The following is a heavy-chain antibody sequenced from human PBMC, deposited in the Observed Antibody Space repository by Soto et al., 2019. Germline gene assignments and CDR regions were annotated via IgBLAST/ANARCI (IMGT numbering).Heavy chain of an antibody. CDR3: VRHGIDYLHGLVDV. CDR2: VYYTGDT. D-gene: IGHD4-17*01. V-gene: IGHV4-59*08. Sequence: QVQLQQSGPRLVKPSETLSLTCTVSSGPDRSHNWGWIRQPPGRGLEWLGYVYYTGDTADNPSLRGRVTISADTSTNDISLTLNSVTAADTAVYYCVRHGIDYLHGLVDVWGPRDHGQRLL. CDR1: SGPDRSHN. J-gene: IGHJ6*01.